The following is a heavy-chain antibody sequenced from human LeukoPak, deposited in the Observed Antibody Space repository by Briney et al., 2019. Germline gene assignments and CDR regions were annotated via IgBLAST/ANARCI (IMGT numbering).Heavy chain of an antibody. Sequence: GVSLRLSCAASGFTFSSYAMSWVRQAPGKGLEWVSAISGSGGSTYYADSVKGRFTISRDNSKNTLYLQMNSLRAEDTAVYYCAKGEWELLTYFDYWGQGTLVTVSS. CDR1: GFTFSSYA. CDR3: AKGEWELLTYFDY. J-gene: IGHJ4*02. V-gene: IGHV3-23*01. D-gene: IGHD1-26*01. CDR2: ISGSGGST.